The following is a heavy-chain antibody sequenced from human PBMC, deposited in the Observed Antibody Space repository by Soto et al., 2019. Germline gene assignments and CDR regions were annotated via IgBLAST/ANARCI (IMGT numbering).Heavy chain of an antibody. CDR1: GFTFSSYG. V-gene: IGHV3-30*18. J-gene: IGHJ6*02. CDR2: ISYDGSNK. CDR3: AKDGGYSRSWSIHYGMEV. D-gene: IGHD6-13*01. Sequence: TGGSLRLSCAASGFTFSSYGMHWVRQAPGKGLEWVAIISYDGSNKYYADSVKGRFTISRDNSKNTLYLQTNSLRAEDTAVYYCAKDGGYSRSWSIHYGMEVWGQGTTVTVSS.